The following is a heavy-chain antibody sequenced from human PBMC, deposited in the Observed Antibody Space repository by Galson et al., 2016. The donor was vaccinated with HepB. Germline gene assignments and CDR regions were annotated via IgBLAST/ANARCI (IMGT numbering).Heavy chain of an antibody. V-gene: IGHV3-30*04. CDR2: ISYDGSNI. CDR3: ARSRSGFPTDAFDI. J-gene: IGHJ3*02. CDR1: GFTFRSYA. Sequence: SLRLSCAASGFTFRSYAMHWVRQAPGKGLEGVALISYDGSNIHYADSVKGRFTISRDNSNNTLYLQMNSLRPEDTALYYCARSRSGFPTDAFDIWGQGTLVTVSS. D-gene: IGHD3-22*01.